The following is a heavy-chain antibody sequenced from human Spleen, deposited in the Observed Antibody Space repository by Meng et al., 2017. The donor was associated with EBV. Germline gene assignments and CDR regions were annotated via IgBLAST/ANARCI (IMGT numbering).Heavy chain of an antibody. D-gene: IGHD4-17*01. Sequence: GPRLFPPSPPLSLSCSVSVFSVSRVVSSLRCLRPPPGPVLACLSNIYHSGSTYYNPSLKSRVTISVDTSKNQFSLKLSSVTAADTAVYYCARDPNGDYAFDSWGQGTLVTVSS. J-gene: IGHJ4*02. V-gene: IGHV4-30-4*01. CDR2: IYHSGST. CDR3: ARDPNGDYAFDS. CDR1: VFSVSRVVSS.